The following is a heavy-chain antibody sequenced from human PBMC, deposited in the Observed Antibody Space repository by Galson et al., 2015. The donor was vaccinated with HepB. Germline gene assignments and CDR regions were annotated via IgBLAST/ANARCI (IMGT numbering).Heavy chain of an antibody. J-gene: IGHJ4*02. CDR2: IYYSGST. CDR1: GGSISSGGYY. Sequence: TLSLTCTVSGGSISSGGYYWSWIRQHPGKGLEWIGYIYYSGSTYYNPALKSRVAISVDTSKNQFSLKLSSVTAADTAVYYCARDEEEGFDYWGQGTLVTVSS. V-gene: IGHV4-31*03. CDR3: ARDEEEGFDY.